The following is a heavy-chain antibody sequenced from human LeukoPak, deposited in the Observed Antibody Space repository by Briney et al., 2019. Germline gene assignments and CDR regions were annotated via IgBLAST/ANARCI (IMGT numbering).Heavy chain of an antibody. CDR1: GFTFDDYA. V-gene: IGHV3-9*01. Sequence: GGSLRLSCAASGFTFDDYAMHWVRHAPGKGLERVSGISWNSGSIGYADSVKGRFTISRDNAKNSLYLQMNSLRAEDTALYYCAKGDWFDPWGQGTLVTVSS. CDR2: ISWNSGSI. J-gene: IGHJ5*02. CDR3: AKGDWFDP.